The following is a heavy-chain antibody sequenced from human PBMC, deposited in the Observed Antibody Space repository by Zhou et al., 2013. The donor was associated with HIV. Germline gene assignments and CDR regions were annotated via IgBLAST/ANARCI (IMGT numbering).Heavy chain of an antibody. D-gene: IGHD3-22*01. Sequence: QVQLVQSGAEVKKPGSSVKVSCKASGGTFSSYAISWVRQAPGQGLEWMGGIIPIFGTANYAQKFQGRVTITTDESTSTAYMELSSLRSEDTAVYYCARGDSSGYSRYYYGMDVWGQGTTVTVSS. J-gene: IGHJ6*02. CDR1: GGTFSSYA. CDR3: ARGDSSGYSRYYYGMDV. CDR2: IIPIFGTA. V-gene: IGHV1-69*05.